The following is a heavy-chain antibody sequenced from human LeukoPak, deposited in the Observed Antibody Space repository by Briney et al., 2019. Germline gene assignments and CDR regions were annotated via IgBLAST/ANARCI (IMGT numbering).Heavy chain of an antibody. D-gene: IGHD3-22*01. CDR2: IRGSGGST. CDR3: ATQDSMYYFDY. Sequence: GGSLRLSCAASGFTFSSYAMSWVRQAPGKGLEWVSAIRGSGGSTYYADSVKGRFTISRDNSKNTLYLQMNSLRAEDTAVYYCATQDSMYYFDYWGQGTLVTVSS. CDR1: GFTFSSYA. J-gene: IGHJ4*02. V-gene: IGHV3-23*01.